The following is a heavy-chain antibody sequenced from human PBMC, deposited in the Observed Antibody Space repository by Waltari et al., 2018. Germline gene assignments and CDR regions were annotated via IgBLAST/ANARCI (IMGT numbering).Heavy chain of an antibody. D-gene: IGHD6-13*01. Sequence: EVQLVESGGGLVKPGGSLRLSCAASGFTFSSYSMNWVRQAPGKGLGWVSSISSSSSYIYYADSVKGRFTISRDNAKNSLYLQMNSLRAEDTAVYYCARPRAAAGLGGYWGQETLVTVSS. CDR1: GFTFSSYS. CDR3: ARPRAAAGLGGY. J-gene: IGHJ4*02. CDR2: ISSSSSYI. V-gene: IGHV3-21*01.